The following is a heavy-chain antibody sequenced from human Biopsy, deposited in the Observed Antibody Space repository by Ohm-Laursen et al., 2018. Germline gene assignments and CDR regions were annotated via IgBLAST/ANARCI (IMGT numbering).Heavy chain of an antibody. V-gene: IGHV4-59*11. CDR2: IPYTGYT. Sequence: PSETLSLTCPVSGGSFTGHYWSWIRQPPGKGLEWIGHIPYTGYTSYNASLKSRVNISVDTSRNHFSLRLSSLTAADTAVYYCARGSNDFGRPYFPRWGQGTLLTVSS. CDR1: GGSFTGHY. D-gene: IGHD4-17*01. J-gene: IGHJ4*02. CDR3: ARGSNDFGRPYFPR.